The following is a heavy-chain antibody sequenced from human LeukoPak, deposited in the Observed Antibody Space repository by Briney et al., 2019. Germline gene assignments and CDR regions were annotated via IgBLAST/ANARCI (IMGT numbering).Heavy chain of an antibody. CDR1: GGSTSSYY. Sequence: PSETLSLTCTVSGGSTSSYYWSWIRQPPGKGLEWIGYIYYSGSTNYNPSLKSRATISVDTSKNQFSLKLSSVTAADTAVYYCAREDGDYVGSWGQGTLVTVSS. D-gene: IGHD4-17*01. CDR3: AREDGDYVGS. V-gene: IGHV4-59*01. CDR2: IYYSGST. J-gene: IGHJ4*02.